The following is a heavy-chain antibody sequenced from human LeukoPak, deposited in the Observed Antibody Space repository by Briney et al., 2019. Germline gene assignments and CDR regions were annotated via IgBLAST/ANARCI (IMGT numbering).Heavy chain of an antibody. V-gene: IGHV3-48*01. D-gene: IGHD5-18*01. J-gene: IGHJ4*02. CDR2: ISSSSGTI. Sequence: GGSLRLSCAASGFTFSSYSMNWVRQAPGKGLEWVSYISSSSGTIYYADSVKGRFTISRDNAKNSLYQQMNSLRAGDTAVYYCARALRAYSYGTFDYWGQGTLVTVSS. CDR1: GFTFSSYS. CDR3: ARALRAYSYGTFDY.